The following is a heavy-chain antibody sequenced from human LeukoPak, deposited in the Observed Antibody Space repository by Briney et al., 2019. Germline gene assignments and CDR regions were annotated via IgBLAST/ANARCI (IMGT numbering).Heavy chain of an antibody. CDR2: ITPIIGTT. Sequence: SVKVSCKASGGTFSSYAISWVRQAPGQGLEWMGKITPIIGTTKYAQRFQARVTITADRSTSTAYLELSGLTYDDTAVYYCTRVTLRGSKYNWFDPWGQGTPVSVSS. V-gene: IGHV1-69*04. CDR3: TRVTLRGSKYNWFDP. CDR1: GGTFSSYA. D-gene: IGHD1-26*01. J-gene: IGHJ5*02.